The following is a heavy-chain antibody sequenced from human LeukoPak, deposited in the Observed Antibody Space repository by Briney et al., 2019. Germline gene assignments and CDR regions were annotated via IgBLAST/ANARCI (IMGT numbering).Heavy chain of an antibody. CDR2: IFGGGST. CDR3: ARGRTSSSKIVQYYFDY. Sequence: GGSLRLSCAASGFTVSSNYMSWVRQGPGKGLEWVSVIFGGGSTYYADSVKGRFTISRDNSKNTLYLQMNSLRAEDTAVYYCARGRTSSSKIVQYYFDYWGQGTLVTVSS. J-gene: IGHJ4*02. D-gene: IGHD3-22*01. CDR1: GFTVSSNY. V-gene: IGHV3-66*01.